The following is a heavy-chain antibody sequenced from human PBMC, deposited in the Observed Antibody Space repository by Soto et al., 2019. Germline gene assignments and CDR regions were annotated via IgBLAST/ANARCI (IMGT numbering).Heavy chain of an antibody. CDR2: ISDSGGST. CDR1: GLTFSSNA. CDR3: AKDESRVVVPDNWFDS. Sequence: ESGGGLVQPGGSLRLSCAASGLTFSSNAMSWVRQAPGKGLEWVSGISDSGGSTYYADSVKGRFTISRDNSKNTLYLQMNSLRAEDTAVYYCAKDESRVVVPDNWFDSWGQGTLVTVSS. D-gene: IGHD3-22*01. J-gene: IGHJ5*01. V-gene: IGHV3-23*01.